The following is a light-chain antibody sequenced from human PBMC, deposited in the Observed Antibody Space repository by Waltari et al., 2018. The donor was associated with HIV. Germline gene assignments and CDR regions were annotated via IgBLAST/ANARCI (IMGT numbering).Light chain of an antibody. CDR1: QSVSSY. J-gene: IGKJ3*01. CDR3: QQRTNWPPGFT. V-gene: IGKV3-11*01. CDR2: EAS. Sequence: ETVLTQSPATLSLSPGERATLSCRASQSVSSYLAWYQQKPGQAPRLLIYEASNRATGVPDRFSGSGSGTDFTLTISSLEPEDFAVYYCQQRTNWPPGFTFGPGTTVDMK.